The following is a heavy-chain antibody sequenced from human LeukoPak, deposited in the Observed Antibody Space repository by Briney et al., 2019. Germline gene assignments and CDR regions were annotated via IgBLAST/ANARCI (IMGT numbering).Heavy chain of an antibody. CDR3: ARGSGWYNVYGY. J-gene: IGHJ4*02. Sequence: SEXLSLTCTVSGGSISSSSYYWGWVRQPPGTGLECIGSIYYSRSTYYNPSLKSRVTISVDTSKNQFSLKLSSVTAADTAVYYCARGSGWYNVYGYWGQGTLVTVSS. CDR1: GGSISSSSYY. V-gene: IGHV4-39*01. D-gene: IGHD6-19*01. CDR2: IYYSRST.